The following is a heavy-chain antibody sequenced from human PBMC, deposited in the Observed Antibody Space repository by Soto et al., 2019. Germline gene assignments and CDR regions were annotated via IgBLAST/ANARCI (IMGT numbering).Heavy chain of an antibody. D-gene: IGHD2-2*03. CDR1: GFTFSVYG. CDR2: ISGNGGTA. V-gene: IGHV3-23*01. J-gene: IGHJ4*02. CDR3: AKNPVEIVPGGADY. Sequence: EVQLLESGGGLVQPGGSLRLSCAASGFTFSVYGMTWVRQGPGKGLEWVSLISGNGGTAYYADSVEGRFTISRDNPKNTLYLHMNSLRAKDTAVYYCAKNPVEIVPGGADYWGQGTLVTVSS.